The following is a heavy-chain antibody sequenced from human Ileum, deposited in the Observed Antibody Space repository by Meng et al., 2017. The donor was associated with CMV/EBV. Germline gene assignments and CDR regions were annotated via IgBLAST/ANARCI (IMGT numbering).Heavy chain of an antibody. Sequence: SCAASGFTFSDYYMSWIRRAPGKGLEWVSYISSSGSTIYYADSVKGRFTISRDNAKNSLYLQMNSLRAEDTAVYYCARAGHAGWFDPWGQGTLVTVSS. J-gene: IGHJ5*02. CDR3: ARAGHAGWFDP. CDR2: ISSSGSTI. CDR1: GFTFSDYY. V-gene: IGHV3-11*04.